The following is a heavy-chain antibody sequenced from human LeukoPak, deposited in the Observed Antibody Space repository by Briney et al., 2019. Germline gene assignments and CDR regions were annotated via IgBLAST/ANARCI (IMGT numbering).Heavy chain of an antibody. V-gene: IGHV3-23*01. Sequence: GGSLRLSCAASGFTFSSYAMSWVRQAPGKGLEWVSTINYNGDYTYYADSVEGRFTISRDNSKSTLYLQMKSLRAEDTAVYYCAKEDTRRVVFYTFDIWGQGSMVTVSS. D-gene: IGHD5-18*01. CDR3: AKEDTRRVVFYTFDI. CDR2: INYNGDYT. J-gene: IGHJ3*02. CDR1: GFTFSSYA.